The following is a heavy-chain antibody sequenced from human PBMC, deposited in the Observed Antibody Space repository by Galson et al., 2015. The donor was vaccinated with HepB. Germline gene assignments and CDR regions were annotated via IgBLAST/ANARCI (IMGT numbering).Heavy chain of an antibody. Sequence: SLRLSCAASGFIFSSYAMHWVRQAPGKGLEWVAVVSYDASNEYYADSVKGRFTISRDNSKNTVYLQMNSLRPEDTAVYYCARVEAQLLFLKGRYYYHGMDVWGQGTTVTASS. V-gene: IGHV3-30*04. CDR3: ARVEAQLLFLKGRYYYHGMDV. J-gene: IGHJ6*02. D-gene: IGHD2-2*01. CDR1: GFIFSSYA. CDR2: VSYDASNE.